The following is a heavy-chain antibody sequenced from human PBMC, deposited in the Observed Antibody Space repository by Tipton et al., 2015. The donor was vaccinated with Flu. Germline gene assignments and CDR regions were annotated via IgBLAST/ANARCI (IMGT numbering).Heavy chain of an antibody. CDR3: ARDLRGYSGYTGGDAFDM. D-gene: IGHD5-12*01. V-gene: IGHV4-4*07. CDR2: ISTSGST. Sequence: LVQPSETLSLTCTVSGGSISSSYWSWIRQPAGKGLEWIGRISTSGSTNYNASLESRVTMSRDTSKNHFSLRLSSATAADTALYYCARDLRGYSGYTGGDAFDMWGQGIMVTVSS. J-gene: IGHJ3*02. CDR1: GGSISSSY.